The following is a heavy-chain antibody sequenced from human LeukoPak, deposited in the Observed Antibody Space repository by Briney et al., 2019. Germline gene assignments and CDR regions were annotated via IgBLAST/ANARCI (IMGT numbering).Heavy chain of an antibody. CDR2: IYYSGST. D-gene: IGHD1-26*01. V-gene: IGHV4-30-4*08. CDR1: GGSISSGDYY. Sequence: SETLSLTCTVSGGSISSGDYYWSWIRQPPGKGLEWIGFIYYSGSTYYNPSLKSGVTISVDTFKNQFALKLSSVTAADTAVYYCARDSGSQKAFDIWGQGTMVTVSS. CDR3: ARDSGSQKAFDI. J-gene: IGHJ3*02.